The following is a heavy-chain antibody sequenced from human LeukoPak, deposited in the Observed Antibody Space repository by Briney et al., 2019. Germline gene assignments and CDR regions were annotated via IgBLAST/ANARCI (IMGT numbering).Heavy chain of an antibody. D-gene: IGHD6-13*01. J-gene: IGHJ5*02. CDR3: AKEKQQLGTIWFDP. CDR1: GFTFSSYW. CDR2: IRYDGSNK. V-gene: IGHV3-30*02. Sequence: PGGSLRLSCAASGFTFSSYWMSWVRQAPGKGLEWVAFIRYDGSNKYYADSVKGRFTISRDNSKNTLYLQMNSLRAEDTAVYYCAKEKQQLGTIWFDPWGQGTLVTVSS.